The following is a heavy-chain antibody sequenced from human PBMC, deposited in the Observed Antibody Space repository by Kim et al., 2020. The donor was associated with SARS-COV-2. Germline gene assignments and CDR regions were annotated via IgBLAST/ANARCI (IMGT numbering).Heavy chain of an antibody. Sequence: GGSLRLSCAASGFTFSSYSMNWVRQAPGKGLEWVSYISSSSSTIYYADSVKGRFTISRDNAKNSLYLQMNSLRDEDTAVYYCARLSAGYCSSTSCYQFDYWGQGTLVTVSS. V-gene: IGHV3-48*02. CDR3: ARLSAGYCSSTSCYQFDY. J-gene: IGHJ4*02. CDR1: GFTFSSYS. D-gene: IGHD2-2*01. CDR2: ISSSSSTI.